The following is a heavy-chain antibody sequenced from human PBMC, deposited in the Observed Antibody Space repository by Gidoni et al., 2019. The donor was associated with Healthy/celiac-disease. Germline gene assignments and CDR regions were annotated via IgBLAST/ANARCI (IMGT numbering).Heavy chain of an antibody. CDR3: TTDPNFRLPNVGAFDI. V-gene: IGHV3-15*01. J-gene: IGHJ3*02. CDR2: IKSKTDGGTT. CDR1: GFTFSNAW. Sequence: EVQLVESGGGLVKPGGSLRLSCAASGFTFSNAWMSWVRQAPGKGLEWVGRIKSKTDGGTTDYAAPVKGRFTISRDDSKNTLYLQMNSLKTEDTAVYYCTTDPNFRLPNVGAFDIWGQGTMVTVSS. D-gene: IGHD3-16*01.